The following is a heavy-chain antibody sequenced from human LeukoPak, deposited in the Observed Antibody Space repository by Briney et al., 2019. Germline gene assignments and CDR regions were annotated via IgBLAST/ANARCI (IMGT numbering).Heavy chain of an antibody. CDR3: ARRGPRYCSSTSCYRESFSYWFDP. V-gene: IGHV4-59*12. J-gene: IGHJ5*02. CDR1: GGSISSYY. Sequence: PSETLSLTCTVSGGSISSYYWSWIRQPPGKGLEWIGYIYYSGSTNYSPSLKSRVTISVDTSKNQFSLKLSSVTAADTAVYYCARRGPRYCSSTSCYRESFSYWFDPWGQGTLVTVSS. D-gene: IGHD2-2*01. CDR2: IYYSGST.